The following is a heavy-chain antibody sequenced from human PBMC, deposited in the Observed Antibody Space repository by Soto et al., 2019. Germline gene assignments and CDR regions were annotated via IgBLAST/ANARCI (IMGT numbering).Heavy chain of an antibody. J-gene: IGHJ4*02. V-gene: IGHV5-51*01. D-gene: IGHD6-13*01. CDR3: ARHFSSNWFYFDY. CDR1: GYSFSNHW. CDR2: IYPGDSDT. Sequence: PGESLKISCKGSGYSFSNHWIGWVRQMPGKGLEWMGIIYPGDSDTKYSPSFEGQVTMSADKSTSTAYLQWRSLKASDTAMYFCARHFSSNWFYFDYWGRGTLVTVSS.